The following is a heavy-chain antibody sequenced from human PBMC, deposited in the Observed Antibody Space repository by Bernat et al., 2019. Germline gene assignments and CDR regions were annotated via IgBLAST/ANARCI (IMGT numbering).Heavy chain of an antibody. V-gene: IGHV3-30-3*01. J-gene: IGHJ3*01. D-gene: IGHD4-11*01. CDR1: GFTFSSYA. CDR2: ISYDGSNK. CDR3: AADYTF. Sequence: VQLVESGGGVVQPGRSLRLSCAASGFTFSSYAMHWVRQAPGKGLEWVAVISYDGSNKYYADSVKGRFTVSRDNAKNSLYLQMNSLRAEDTAVYYCAADYTFWGQGTMVTVSS.